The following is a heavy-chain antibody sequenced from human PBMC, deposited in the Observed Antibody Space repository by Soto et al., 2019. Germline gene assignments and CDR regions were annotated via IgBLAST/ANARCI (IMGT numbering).Heavy chain of an antibody. D-gene: IGHD3-10*01. CDR1: GFTFSSYA. Sequence: GGSLRLSCAASGFTFSSYAMSWVRQTPGKGLEWVSAISGSGDSTYYADSVKGRFTISRDNSKNTLYLQMNSLRAEDTAVYYCAKLRWGSDNWLAPWGQGTLVTVSS. CDR3: AKLRWGSDNWLAP. V-gene: IGHV3-23*01. J-gene: IGHJ5*02. CDR2: ISGSGDST.